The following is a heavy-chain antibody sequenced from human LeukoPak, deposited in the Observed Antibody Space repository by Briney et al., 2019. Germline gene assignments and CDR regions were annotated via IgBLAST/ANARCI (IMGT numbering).Heavy chain of an antibody. CDR2: ISAYNGNT. V-gene: IGHV1-18*04. CDR1: GYTFTGYY. CDR3: ARGVPYYDILTGYYRTIDY. Sequence: ASVNVSCKASGYTFTGYYMHWVRQAPGQGLEWMGWISAYNGNTNYAQKLQGRVTMTTDTSTSTAYMELRGLRSDDTAVYYCARGVPYYDILTGYYRTIDYWGQGTLVTVSS. J-gene: IGHJ4*02. D-gene: IGHD3-9*01.